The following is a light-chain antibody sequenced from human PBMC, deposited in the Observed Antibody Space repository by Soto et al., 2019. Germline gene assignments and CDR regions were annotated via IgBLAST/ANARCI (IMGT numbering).Light chain of an antibody. CDR2: SGS. CDR3: MQVRQTPPWT. Sequence: DIVLTQSPLSLPVTPGEPASISCRSSQSLLHSNGYNYLDWYMQRPGQSPQLLIYSGSNRASGVLDRFSGSGSGRDFTLTISRVEAEDVGVYYCMQVRQTPPWTFGPGTRVDMK. CDR1: QSLLHSNGYNY. V-gene: IGKV2-28*01. J-gene: IGKJ1*01.